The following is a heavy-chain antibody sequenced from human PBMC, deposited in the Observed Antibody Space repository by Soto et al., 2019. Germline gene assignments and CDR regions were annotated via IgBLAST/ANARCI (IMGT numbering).Heavy chain of an antibody. CDR2: IYPGDSDT. CDR3: AAQVINYYYYHMDV. Sequence: EVQLVKSGAEVKKPGESLKISCKASGYSFTNYWIGWVRQMPGKGLEWMGIIYPGDSDTKYSPSFQGQVTISADNSISTAYLQWSSLKASDTARYYCAAQVINYYYYHMDVWGQGTTVTVSS. CDR1: GYSFTNYW. J-gene: IGHJ6*02. V-gene: IGHV5-51*01.